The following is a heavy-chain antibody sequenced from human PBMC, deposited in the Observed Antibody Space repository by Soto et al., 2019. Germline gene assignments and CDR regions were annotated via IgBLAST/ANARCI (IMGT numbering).Heavy chain of an antibody. J-gene: IGHJ4*02. D-gene: IGHD2-21*02. V-gene: IGHV3-11*06. CDR1: GFIFNDYY. Sequence: LRLSCAASGFIFNDYYMSWIRQAPGKGLEWLSNISGSSGSKKYADAGKGRFTISRDNAKKSLYLEMHSLRAEDTAVYYCARYAAEVTTFFDHWGQGTLVTVSS. CDR2: ISGSSGSK. CDR3: ARYAAEVTTFFDH.